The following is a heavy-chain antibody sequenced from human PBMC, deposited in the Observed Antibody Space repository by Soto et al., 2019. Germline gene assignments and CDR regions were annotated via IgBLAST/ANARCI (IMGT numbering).Heavy chain of an antibody. CDR2: ISGSGGST. J-gene: IGHJ5*02. CDR1: GFTFSSYA. V-gene: IGHV3-23*01. D-gene: IGHD3-22*01. CDR3: AKDLALEYYYDSSGYYSAPLNWFDP. Sequence: GGSLRLSCAASGFTFSSYAMSWVRQAPGKGLEWVSAISGSGGSTYYADSVKGRFTISRDNSKNTLYLQMNSLRAEDTAVYYCAKDLALEYYYDSSGYYSAPLNWFDPWGQGTLVTVSS.